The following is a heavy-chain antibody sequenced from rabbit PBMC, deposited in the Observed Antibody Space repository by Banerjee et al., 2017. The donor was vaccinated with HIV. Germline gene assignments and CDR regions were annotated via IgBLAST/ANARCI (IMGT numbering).Heavy chain of an antibody. D-gene: IGHD1-1*01. CDR2: IYTGSGSA. V-gene: IGHV1S45*01. J-gene: IGHJ4*01. Sequence: QQQLEESGGGLVKPEGSLTLTCKASGFDLNSDYYMCWVRQAPGKGLELIACIYTGSGSAYYATWAKGRFTISKASSTTVTLQMTSLTAADTATYFCARVIVSGYFNLWGPGTLVTVS. CDR3: ARVIVSGYFNL. CDR1: GFDLNSDYY.